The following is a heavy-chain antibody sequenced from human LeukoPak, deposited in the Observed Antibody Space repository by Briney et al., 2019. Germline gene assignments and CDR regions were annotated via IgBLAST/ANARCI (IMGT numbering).Heavy chain of an antibody. D-gene: IGHD6-13*01. J-gene: IGHJ4*02. CDR1: GGTFSSYA. CDR3: ARDLSEYSSSWYPTVGY. CDR2: IIPIFGTA. Sequence: SVKVSCKASGGTFSSYAISWVRQAPGQGLEWMGGIIPIFGTANYAQEFQGRATITADESTSTAYMELSSLRSEDTAVYYCARDLSEYSSSWYPTVGYWGQGTLVTVSS. V-gene: IGHV1-69*01.